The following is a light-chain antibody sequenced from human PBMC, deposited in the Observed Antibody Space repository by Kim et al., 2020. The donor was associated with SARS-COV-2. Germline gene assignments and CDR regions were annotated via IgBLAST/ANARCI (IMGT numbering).Light chain of an antibody. CDR1: NIGSKS. Sequence: APGQTARITCGGNNIGSKSVHWYQRKPGQAPVLVIYYDSDRPSGIPERFSGSNSGNTATLTISRVEAGDEADYYCQVWDSSSDHPVFGGGTKLTVL. V-gene: IGLV3-21*04. CDR2: YDS. J-gene: IGLJ3*02. CDR3: QVWDSSSDHPV.